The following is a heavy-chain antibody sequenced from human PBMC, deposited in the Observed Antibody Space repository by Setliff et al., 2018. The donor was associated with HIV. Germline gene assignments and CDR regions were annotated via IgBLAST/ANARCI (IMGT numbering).Heavy chain of an antibody. V-gene: IGHV4-30-4*08. CDR3: ARDRGGGYNNLDY. J-gene: IGHJ4*02. D-gene: IGHD5-12*01. Sequence: PSETLSLTRTVSGGSISSGDYYWSWIRQPPGKGLEWIGYIYYSGSTYYNPSLKSRVTISVDTSKNQFSLKVSSVTAADTAVYYCARDRGGGYNNLDYWGQGTLVTVSS. CDR2: IYYSGST. CDR1: GGSISSGDYY.